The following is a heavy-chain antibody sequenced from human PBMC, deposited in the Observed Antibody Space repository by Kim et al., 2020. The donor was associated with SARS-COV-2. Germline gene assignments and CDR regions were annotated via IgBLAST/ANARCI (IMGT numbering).Heavy chain of an antibody. D-gene: IGHD5-18*01. CDR2: ISYDGSNK. CDR1: GFTFSSYA. J-gene: IGHJ4*01. CDR3: ARDVSGVLERYTYGLDY. Sequence: GGSLRLSCAASGFTFSSYAMHWVRQAPGKGLEWVAVISYDGSNKYYADSVKGRFTISRDNSKNTLYMQMNSLRAEGTAVYFCARDVSGVLERYTYGLDY. V-gene: IGHV3-30-3*01.